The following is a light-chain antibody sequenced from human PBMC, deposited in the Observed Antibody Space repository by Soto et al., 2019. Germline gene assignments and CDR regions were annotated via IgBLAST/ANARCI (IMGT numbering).Light chain of an antibody. CDR3: QEYQTWT. CDR1: QSVSSW. V-gene: IGKV1-5*03. J-gene: IGKJ1*01. CDR2: KAS. Sequence: DIQMTQSPSILSASVGDRITITCRASQSVSSWLAWYQQKPGKAPKLLIHKASRLETGVSSRFSGSGYGTEFTLTISSLQPDDFATYYCQEYQTWTFGHGTKVEIK.